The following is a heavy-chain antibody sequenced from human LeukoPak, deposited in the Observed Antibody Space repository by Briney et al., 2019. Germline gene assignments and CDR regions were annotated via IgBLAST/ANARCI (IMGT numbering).Heavy chain of an antibody. CDR2: IYYSRST. V-gene: IGHV4-59*01. CDR3: ASYCSGGSCYYFDY. CDR1: GGSISSYY. J-gene: IGHJ4*02. D-gene: IGHD2-15*01. Sequence: SETLSLTCTVSGGSISSYYWSWIRQPPGKGLEWIGYIYYSRSTNYNPSLKSRVTISVDTSKNQFSLKLSSVTAADTAVYYCASYCSGGSCYYFDYWGQGTLVTVSS.